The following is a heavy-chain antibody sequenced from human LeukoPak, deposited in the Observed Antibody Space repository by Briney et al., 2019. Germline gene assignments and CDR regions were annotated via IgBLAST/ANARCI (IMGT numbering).Heavy chain of an antibody. J-gene: IGHJ4*02. Sequence: PGGSLRLSCAASGFTFSSYWMSWVRQAPGKGLEWVANIKQDGSEKYYVDSVKGRFTISRDNAKNSLYLQMNSLRAEDTAVYYCARDSGIFGRPFDYWGQGTLVTVSS. CDR2: IKQDGSEK. D-gene: IGHD3-3*02. CDR1: GFTFSSYW. CDR3: ARDSGIFGRPFDY. V-gene: IGHV3-7*01.